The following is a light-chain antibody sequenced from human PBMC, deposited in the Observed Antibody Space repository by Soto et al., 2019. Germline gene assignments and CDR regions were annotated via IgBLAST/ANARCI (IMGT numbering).Light chain of an antibody. CDR3: ISYTSSSTPYV. Sequence: QSALTQPASVSGSPGQSITISCTGTSSDVGGYNYVSWYQQHPGKAPKLMIYDVSTRPSGVSNRFSGSKSGNTASLTISGRQAEDEADYYCISYTSSSTPYVFGTGTQVTVL. CDR2: DVS. V-gene: IGLV2-14*01. CDR1: SSDVGGYNY. J-gene: IGLJ1*01.